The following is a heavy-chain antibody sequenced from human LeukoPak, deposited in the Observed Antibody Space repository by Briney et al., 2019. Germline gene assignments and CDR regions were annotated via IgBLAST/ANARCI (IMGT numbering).Heavy chain of an antibody. Sequence: SVKVSCKASGGTFSSYAISWVRQAPGQGLEWMGGIIPIFGTTNYAQKFQGRVTITTDESTRTAYMELSSLRSEDTAVYYCARGGRGRFLTHHYYMDVWGKGTTVTVSS. D-gene: IGHD3-3*01. CDR1: GGTFSSYA. V-gene: IGHV1-69*05. J-gene: IGHJ6*03. CDR2: IIPIFGTT. CDR3: ARGGRGRFLTHHYYMDV.